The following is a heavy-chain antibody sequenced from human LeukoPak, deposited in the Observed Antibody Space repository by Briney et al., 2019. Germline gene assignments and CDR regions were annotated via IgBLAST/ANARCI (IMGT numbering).Heavy chain of an antibody. CDR2: ISSSSSYI. CDR1: GFTFSSYS. D-gene: IGHD2-2*01. Sequence: PGRSLRLSCAASGFTFSSYSMNWVRQAPGKGLEWVSSISSSSSYIYYADSVKGRFTISRDNAKNSLYLQMNSLRAEDTAVYYCARPGYCSSTSCYYYYYGMDVWGKGTTVTVSS. V-gene: IGHV3-21*01. CDR3: ARPGYCSSTSCYYYYYGMDV. J-gene: IGHJ6*04.